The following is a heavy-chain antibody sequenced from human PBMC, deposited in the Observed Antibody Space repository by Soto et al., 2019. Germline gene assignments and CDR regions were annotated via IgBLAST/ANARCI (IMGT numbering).Heavy chain of an antibody. J-gene: IGHJ5*02. CDR3: ARGPLPDSSGWSWFDP. V-gene: IGHV1-69*13. Sequence: GASVKVSCKASGGTFSSYAISWVRQAPGQGLEWMGGIIPIFGTANYAQKFQGRVTITADESTSTAYMELSSLRSEDTAVYYCARGPLPDSSGWSWFDPWGQGTLVTVSS. CDR2: IIPIFGTA. D-gene: IGHD6-19*01. CDR1: GGTFSSYA.